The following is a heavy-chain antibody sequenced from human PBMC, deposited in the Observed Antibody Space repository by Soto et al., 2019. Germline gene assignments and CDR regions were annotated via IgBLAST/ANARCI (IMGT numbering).Heavy chain of an antibody. CDR3: AKGIAAADGTERYYYYGMEV. CDR2: ISYDGSKK. D-gene: IGHD6-13*01. J-gene: IGHJ6*02. V-gene: IGHV3-30*18. CDR1: GFTFSIYG. Sequence: QVQLVGSGGGVVQTGRSLRLSCAASGFTFSIYGMHWVRQAPGQGMEWAAIISYDGSKKHYADSVKGRFTISRDNSKNTLYREMNSRRAEDTAVYYCAKGIAAADGTERYYYYGMEVWGQGTTVTVSS.